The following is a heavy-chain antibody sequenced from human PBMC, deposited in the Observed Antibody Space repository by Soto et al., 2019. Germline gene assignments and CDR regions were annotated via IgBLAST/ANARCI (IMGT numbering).Heavy chain of an antibody. D-gene: IGHD5-12*01. Sequence: GGSLRLSCAASGFTFSSYSMNWVRQAPGKGLEWVSYISSNGGSTDYANSVKGRFTISRDNSKSTLYLQMGSLRAEDMAVYYCARGGRGYEFDYWGQGTLVTVSS. CDR2: ISSNGGST. J-gene: IGHJ4*02. CDR3: ARGGRGYEFDY. V-gene: IGHV3-64*01. CDR1: GFTFSSYS.